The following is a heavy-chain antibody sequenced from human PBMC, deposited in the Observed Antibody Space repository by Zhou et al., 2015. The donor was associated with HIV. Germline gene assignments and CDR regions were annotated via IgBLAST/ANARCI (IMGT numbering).Heavy chain of an antibody. J-gene: IGHJ5*02. CDR3: ARDLLCSDGVCNNH. V-gene: IGHV3-33*01. D-gene: IGHD2-8*01. CDR1: GFTFSSYG. CDR2: IWYDGSNK. Sequence: QVQLVESGGGVVQPGRSLRLSCAASGFTFSSYGMHWVRQAPGKGLEWVAVIWYDGSNKYYADSVKGRFTISRDNTKNTLYLQMNSLTAEDTAVYYCARDLLCSDGVCNNHWGQGTRVTVSS.